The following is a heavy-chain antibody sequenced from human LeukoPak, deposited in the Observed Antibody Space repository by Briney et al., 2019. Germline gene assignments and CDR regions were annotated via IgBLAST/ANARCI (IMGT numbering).Heavy chain of an antibody. CDR2: ISSSGSRT. V-gene: IGHV3-48*03. J-gene: IGHJ4*02. CDR3: ARETYYYDSSGYYHFDY. Sequence: GGSLRLSCAASGFTFSEYEVTWVRQAPGQGLEWISYISSSGSRTTYADSVKGRFTISRDNAKNSLYLQMNSLRAEDTAVYYCARETYYYDSSGYYHFDYWGQGTLVTVSS. CDR1: GFTFSEYE. D-gene: IGHD3-22*01.